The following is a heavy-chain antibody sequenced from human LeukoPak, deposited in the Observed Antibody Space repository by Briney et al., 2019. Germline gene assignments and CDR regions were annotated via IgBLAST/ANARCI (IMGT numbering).Heavy chain of an antibody. J-gene: IGHJ4*02. CDR2: IYYSGST. Sequence: SETLSLTCTVSGGSISSYYWSWIRQPPGKGLEWIGYIYYSGSTNYNPSLKSRVTISVDTSKNQFSLNLSSVTAADTAVYYCARWGSGWHYFDYWGQGTLVTVSS. CDR3: ARWGSGWHYFDY. CDR1: GGSISSYY. D-gene: IGHD6-19*01. V-gene: IGHV4-59*12.